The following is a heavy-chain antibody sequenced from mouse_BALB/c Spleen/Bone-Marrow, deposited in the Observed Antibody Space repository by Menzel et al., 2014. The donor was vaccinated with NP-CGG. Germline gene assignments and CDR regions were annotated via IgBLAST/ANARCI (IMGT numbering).Heavy chain of an antibody. CDR3: ARFAY. J-gene: IGHJ3*01. Sequence: EVKLVESGAELVKPGASVKLSCTASGFNIKDTYMHWVKQRPEQGLEWIGRIDPANGNTKYDPKFQGKATIIADTSSNTAYLQLSSLTSENTAVYYCARFAYWGQGTLVTVSA. CDR1: GFNIKDTY. V-gene: IGHV14-3*02. CDR2: IDPANGNT.